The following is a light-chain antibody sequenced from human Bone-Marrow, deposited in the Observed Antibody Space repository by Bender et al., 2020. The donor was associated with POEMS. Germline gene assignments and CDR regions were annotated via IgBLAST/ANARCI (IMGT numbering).Light chain of an antibody. Sequence: SYELTQPPSVSVSPGQTARITCSGDALPKFYAYWYQQKPGQAPMVVIYKDTERPSGIPERFSGSSSGTMATLTISGAQVEDEADYYCYSTDSSDNHRVFGGGTKLTVL. CDR1: ALPKFY. V-gene: IGLV3-10*01. CDR2: KDT. CDR3: YSTDSSDNHRV. J-gene: IGLJ2*01.